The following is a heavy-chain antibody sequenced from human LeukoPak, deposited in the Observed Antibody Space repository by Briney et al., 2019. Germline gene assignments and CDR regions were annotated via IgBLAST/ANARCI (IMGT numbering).Heavy chain of an antibody. CDR2: IYYSGIT. CDR3: ARHGSGWLYYFDY. Sequence: PSETLSLTCSVSGGSISGSSYYWGWIRQPPGKGLEWIGSIYYSGITYYNPSLKSRVMISVDTSKNQFSLRLSSVTAADTAVYYCARHGSGWLYYFDYWGQGTLVTVSS. V-gene: IGHV4-39*01. CDR1: GGSISGSSYY. D-gene: IGHD6-19*01. J-gene: IGHJ4*02.